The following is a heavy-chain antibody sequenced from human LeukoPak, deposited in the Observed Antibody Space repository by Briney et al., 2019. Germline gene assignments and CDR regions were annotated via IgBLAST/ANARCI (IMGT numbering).Heavy chain of an antibody. CDR2: IYYSGST. V-gene: IGHV4-39*02. D-gene: IGHD2-15*01. CDR1: GGSISSSSYY. Sequence: SETLSLTCTVSGGSISSSSYYWGWIRQPPGKGLEWIGSIYYSGSTYYNPSLKSRVTISVDTSKNQFSLKLSSVTAADTAVYYCARDGVGYCSGGSCYVYWGQGTLVTVSS. J-gene: IGHJ4*02. CDR3: ARDGVGYCSGGSCYVY.